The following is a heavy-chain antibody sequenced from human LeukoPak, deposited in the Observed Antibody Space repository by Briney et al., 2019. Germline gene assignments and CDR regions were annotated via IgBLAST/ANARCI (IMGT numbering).Heavy chain of an antibody. CDR2: ISSSSSYI. D-gene: IGHD4-23*01. CDR3: ARGGLGNFD. J-gene: IGHJ4*02. Sequence: PGGSLRLSCAASGFTFSSHGMSWVRQAPGKGLEWVSSISSSSSYIFYADSVKGRFTISRDNAKNSLYLQMNSLRAEDTAVYYCARGGLGNFDWGQGTLVTVSS. CDR1: GFTFSSHG. V-gene: IGHV3-21*01.